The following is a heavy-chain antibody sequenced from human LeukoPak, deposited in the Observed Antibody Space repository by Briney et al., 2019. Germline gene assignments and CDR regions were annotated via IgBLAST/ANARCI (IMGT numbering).Heavy chain of an antibody. CDR3: ARGHRDYDILTGYYYNY. V-gene: IGHV4-34*01. D-gene: IGHD3-9*01. Sequence: SETLSLTCAVYGGSFSGYYWSWIRQPPGKGLEWIGEINHSGSTNYSPSLKSRVTISVDTSKNQFSLKLSSVTAADTAVYYCARGHRDYDILTGYYYNYWGQGTLVTVSS. CDR2: INHSGST. CDR1: GGSFSGYY. J-gene: IGHJ4*02.